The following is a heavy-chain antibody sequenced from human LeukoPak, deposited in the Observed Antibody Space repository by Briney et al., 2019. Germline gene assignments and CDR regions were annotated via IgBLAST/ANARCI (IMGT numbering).Heavy chain of an antibody. CDR2: IYPTDSDT. D-gene: IGHD5-18*01. V-gene: IGHV5-51*01. J-gene: IGHJ4*02. Sequence: GESLKTSCKGSGYSFTSYWIGWVRQMPGKGLEWMGIIYPTDSDTRYSPSFQGQVTISADKSITTAYLQWTSLKASDTAIYYCARLGDRGYNDYWGQGTLVTVSS. CDR3: ARLGDRGYNDY. CDR1: GYSFTSYW.